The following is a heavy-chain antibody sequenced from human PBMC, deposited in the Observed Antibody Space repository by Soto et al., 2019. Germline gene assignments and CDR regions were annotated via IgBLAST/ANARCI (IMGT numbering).Heavy chain of an antibody. J-gene: IGHJ5*02. D-gene: IGHD3-22*01. CDR1: GFTFSTHG. Sequence: QVQLVESGGGVVQPGRSLRLSCAASGFTFSTHGIHWVRQAPGKGLEWVAVIWYDGIRKYYADSVKGRFTISRDNSKNTVYLQMDSLRVEDTAVYYSARDTDSSSHYSRFDPWGQGTLVTVSP. V-gene: IGHV3-33*01. CDR2: IWYDGIRK. CDR3: ARDTDSSSHYSRFDP.